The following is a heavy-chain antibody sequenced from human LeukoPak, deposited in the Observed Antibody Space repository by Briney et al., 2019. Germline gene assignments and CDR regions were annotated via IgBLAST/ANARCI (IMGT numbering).Heavy chain of an antibody. D-gene: IGHD6-13*01. Sequence: GGSLRLSCAASGFTFSSYGMHWVRQAPGKGLEWVAFIRYDGSNKYYADSVKGRFTISRDNSKNTLYLQMNSLRAEDTAVYYCAKEVGGFGSSWPYYFDYWGQGTLVTVSS. V-gene: IGHV3-30*02. J-gene: IGHJ4*02. CDR1: GFTFSSYG. CDR3: AKEVGGFGSSWPYYFDY. CDR2: IRYDGSNK.